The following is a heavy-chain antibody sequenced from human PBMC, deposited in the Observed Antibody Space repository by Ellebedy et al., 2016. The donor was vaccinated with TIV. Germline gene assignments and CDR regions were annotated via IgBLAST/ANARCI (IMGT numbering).Heavy chain of an antibody. J-gene: IGHJ4*02. Sequence: GGFLRLSXAASGFTFSSYGMHWVRQAPGKGLEWVAVIWYDGSSINYADSVKGRFTISRDNSKNTLYLHMNSLRAEDTAVYYRARGYDIFDYWGQGTLVTVSS. V-gene: IGHV3-33*01. CDR3: ARGYDIFDY. D-gene: IGHD5-12*01. CDR2: IWYDGSSI. CDR1: GFTFSSYG.